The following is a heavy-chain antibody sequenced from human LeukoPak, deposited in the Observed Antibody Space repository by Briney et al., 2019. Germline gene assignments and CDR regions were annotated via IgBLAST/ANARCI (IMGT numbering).Heavy chain of an antibody. CDR1: GGSVSSGSYY. CDR2: IYYSGST. D-gene: IGHD1-26*01. J-gene: IGHJ4*02. CDR3: ARGVVGATGDFDY. V-gene: IGHV4-61*01. Sequence: SETLSLTCTVSGGSVSSGSYYWSWIRQPPGKGLEWIGYIYYSGSTNYNPSLKSRVTISVDTSKNQFSLKLSSVTAADTAVYYCARGVVGATGDFDYWGQGTLVTVSS.